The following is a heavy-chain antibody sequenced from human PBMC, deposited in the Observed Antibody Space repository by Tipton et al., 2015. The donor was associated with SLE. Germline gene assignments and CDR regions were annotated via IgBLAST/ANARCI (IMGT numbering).Heavy chain of an antibody. J-gene: IGHJ4*02. Sequence: QSGAEVKKPGSSVKVSCKASGGTFSSYAISWVRQAPGQGLEWMGGIIPIFGTANYAQKFQGRVTITADESTSTAYMELRSLRSDDTAVYYCARSPGGEEYFDYWGQGTLVTVSS. CDR1: GGTFSSYA. CDR2: IIPIFGTA. CDR3: ARSPGGEEYFDY. D-gene: IGHD2-8*02. V-gene: IGHV1-69*01.